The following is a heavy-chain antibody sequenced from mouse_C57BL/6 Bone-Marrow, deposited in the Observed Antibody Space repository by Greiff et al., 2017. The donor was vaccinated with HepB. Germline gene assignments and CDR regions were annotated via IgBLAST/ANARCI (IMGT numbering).Heavy chain of an antibody. V-gene: IGHV1-55*01. CDR2: IYPGSGST. J-gene: IGHJ3*01. D-gene: IGHD1-1*01. CDR3: ARRDYGSSYEAWFAY. Sequence: QVQLQQPGAELVKPGASVKMSCKASGYTFTSYWITWVKQRPGQGLEWIGDIYPGSGSTNYNEKFKSKATLTVDTSSSTAYMQLSSLTSEDSAVYYCARRDYGSSYEAWFAYWGQGTLVTVSA. CDR1: GYTFTSYW.